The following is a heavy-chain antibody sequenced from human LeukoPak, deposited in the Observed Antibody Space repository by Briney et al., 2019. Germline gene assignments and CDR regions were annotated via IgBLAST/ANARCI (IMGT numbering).Heavy chain of an antibody. D-gene: IGHD6-13*01. CDR1: GGSISSDF. J-gene: IGHJ4*02. CDR3: ARGLGRGSSSWYDY. V-gene: IGHV4-59*08. Sequence: SETLSLTCTVSGGSISSDFWSWIRQPPGKGLEWIGYIYHSGSTNYNPSLKSRVTISVDTSKNQFSLKLSSVTAADTAVYYCARGLGRGSSSWYDYWGQGTLVTVSS. CDR2: IYHSGST.